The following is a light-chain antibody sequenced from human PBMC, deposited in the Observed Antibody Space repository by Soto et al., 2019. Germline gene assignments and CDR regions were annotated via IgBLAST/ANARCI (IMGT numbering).Light chain of an antibody. CDR2: DVS. J-gene: IGLJ1*01. Sequence: QCARTRAASGSGADGQGSTISSTGTSSDVGGYNYVSWYQQHPGKAPKLMIYDVSNRPSGVSNRFSGSKSGNTASLTISGLQAEDEADYYCSSYTSSSTRVFGTGTKVTVL. CDR1: SSDVGGYNY. V-gene: IGLV2-14*01. CDR3: SSYTSSSTRV.